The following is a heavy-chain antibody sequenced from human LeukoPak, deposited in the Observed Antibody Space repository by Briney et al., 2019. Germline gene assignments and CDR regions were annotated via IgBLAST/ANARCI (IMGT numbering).Heavy chain of an antibody. D-gene: IGHD3-10*01. CDR2: IWYDGSNK. CDR3: AKAAYGSGDY. V-gene: IGHV3-33*06. CDR1: GFTFSSCG. J-gene: IGHJ4*02. Sequence: PGGSLRLSCAASGFTFSSCGMHWVRQAPGKGLEWVAVIWYDGSNKYYADSMKGRFTISRDNSKNTLYLQMNSLRAEDTAVYYCAKAAYGSGDYWGQGTLVTVSS.